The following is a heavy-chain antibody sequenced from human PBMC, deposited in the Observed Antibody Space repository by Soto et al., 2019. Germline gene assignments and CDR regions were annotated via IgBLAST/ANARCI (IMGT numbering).Heavy chain of an antibody. CDR3: ARGGYPAYYYDSPFDY. J-gene: IGHJ4*02. CDR2: IYSGGST. D-gene: IGHD3-22*01. Sequence: GGSLKLSCAASGFTVSSNYMSWVRHAPGKGLEWVSVIYSGGSTYYADSVKGRFTISRDNSKNTLYLQMNSLRAEDTAVYYCARGGYPAYYYDSPFDYWGQGTLVTVSS. CDR1: GFTVSSNY. V-gene: IGHV3-53*01.